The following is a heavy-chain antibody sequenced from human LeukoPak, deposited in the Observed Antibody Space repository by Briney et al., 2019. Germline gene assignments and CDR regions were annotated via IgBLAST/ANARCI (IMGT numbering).Heavy chain of an antibody. J-gene: IGHJ5*02. V-gene: IGHV4-34*01. Sequence: PSETLSLTCAVYGGSLNGHYWSWVRQPPGKGLEWIGEGSESGGTKFNPSLKSRVAISADTSKNQFSLKVKSVTAADTAVYYCAKNGQSGFSFDPWGQGTLVTVSS. CDR3: AKNGQSGFSFDP. CDR2: GSESGGT. D-gene: IGHD3-3*01. CDR1: GGSLNGHY.